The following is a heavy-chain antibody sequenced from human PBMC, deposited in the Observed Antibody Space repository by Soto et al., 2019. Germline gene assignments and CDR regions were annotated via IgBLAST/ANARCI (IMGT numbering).Heavy chain of an antibody. D-gene: IGHD2-21*02. CDR1: GTSISSYY. CDR3: ARDLWGYCGTDCYPLDV. Sequence: SETLSLTCTVSGTSISSYYWSLIRQPPRKGLEWIGIMYNTGNTVYNPSFKSRVTISVDTSKNQFSLKLNSVTAADTAVYYCARDLWGYCGTDCYPLDVWGQGTTVTVSS. CDR2: MYNTGNT. J-gene: IGHJ6*02. V-gene: IGHV4-59*01.